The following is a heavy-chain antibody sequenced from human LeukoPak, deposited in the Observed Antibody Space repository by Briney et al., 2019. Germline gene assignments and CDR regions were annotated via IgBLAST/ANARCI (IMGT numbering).Heavy chain of an antibody. CDR2: FDPEDGET. CDR1: GYTLTELS. J-gene: IGHJ4*02. V-gene: IGHV1-24*01. CDR3: ACSGGYSYGYFDY. D-gene: IGHD5-18*01. Sequence: VASVKVSCKVSGYTLTELSMPWVRQAPGKGLEWMGGFDPEDGETIYAQKFQGRVTMTEDTSTDTAYMELSSLRSEDTAVYYCACSGGYSYGYFDYWGQGTLVTVSS.